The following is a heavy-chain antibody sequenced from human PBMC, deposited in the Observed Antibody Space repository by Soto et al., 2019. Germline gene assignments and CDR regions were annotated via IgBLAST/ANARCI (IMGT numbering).Heavy chain of an antibody. CDR1: GGSINNSSFY. Sequence: QLQLQESGPGLVKPSETLSLTCTVSGGSINNSSFYWGWVRQPPGKRLEWIGSIYYSGSAYYNPSLKSRLTISVDTSKNQFSLNLSSVTAADTAVYFCARRPLVRGIIPYYFDSWGQGTLVTVSS. CDR2: IYYSGSA. V-gene: IGHV4-39*01. D-gene: IGHD3-10*01. J-gene: IGHJ4*02. CDR3: ARRPLVRGIIPYYFDS.